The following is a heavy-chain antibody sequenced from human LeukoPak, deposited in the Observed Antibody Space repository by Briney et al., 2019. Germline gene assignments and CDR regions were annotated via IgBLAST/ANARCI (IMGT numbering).Heavy chain of an antibody. CDR2: IFTSGRT. J-gene: IGHJ6*03. Sequence: AEPLSLTCTLSGGSISSYYGIWIRPPPGKALEGIGYIFTSGRTNYNPSLKSRVPISVDTSKNQFSLKLSSVTAADTAVYFCAKTVYSSSGGYYYYYYMDGWGKGTTVTVSS. CDR3: AKTVYSSSGGYYYYYYMDG. V-gene: IGHV4-4*09. D-gene: IGHD6-6*01. CDR1: GGSISSYY.